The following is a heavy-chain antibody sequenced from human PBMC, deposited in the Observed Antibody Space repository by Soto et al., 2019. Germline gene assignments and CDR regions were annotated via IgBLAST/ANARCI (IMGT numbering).Heavy chain of an antibody. J-gene: IGHJ6*02. CDR3: AKEKTSSTYYGLDV. Sequence: EVQLLESGGGLIHPGGSLRLSWVGSGFTFGDHGMSWVRQAPGKGLEWVSGITWAGSEYNAESVRGRCLVSRDSSKNTLYVQMNSLRAEDKAIYYCAKEKTSSTYYGLDVWGQGTPVTVTS. CDR1: GFTFGDHG. CDR2: ITWAGSE. V-gene: IGHV3-23*01.